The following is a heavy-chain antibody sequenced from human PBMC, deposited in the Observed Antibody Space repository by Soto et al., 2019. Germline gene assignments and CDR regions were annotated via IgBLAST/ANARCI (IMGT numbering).Heavy chain of an antibody. Sequence: GGSLRLSCAASGFTFSSYAMHWVRQAPGKGLEWVAVISYDGSNKYYADSVRGRFTISRDNSKNTLYLQINSLRAEDTAVYYCARDSPDSSGYYDYWGQGTLVTVSS. D-gene: IGHD3-22*01. V-gene: IGHV3-30-3*01. J-gene: IGHJ4*02. CDR1: GFTFSSYA. CDR3: ARDSPDSSGYYDY. CDR2: ISYDGSNK.